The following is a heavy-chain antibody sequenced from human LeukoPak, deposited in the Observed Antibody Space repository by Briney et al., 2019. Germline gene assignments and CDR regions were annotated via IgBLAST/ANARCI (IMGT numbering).Heavy chain of an antibody. CDR1: GGSISSSSYY. V-gene: IGHV4-39*07. Sequence: PSETLSLTCTVSGGSISSSSYYWGWIRQPPGKGLEWIGSIYYSGSTYYNPSLKSRVTISVDTSKNQFSLKLSSVTAADTAVYYCARDTRDSSGYSDYWGQGTLVTVSS. J-gene: IGHJ4*02. D-gene: IGHD3-22*01. CDR3: ARDTRDSSGYSDY. CDR2: IYYSGST.